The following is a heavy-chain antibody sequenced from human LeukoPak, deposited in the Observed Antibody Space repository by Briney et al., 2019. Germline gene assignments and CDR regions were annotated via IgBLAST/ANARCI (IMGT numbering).Heavy chain of an antibody. J-gene: IGHJ6*02. CDR1: GFTFSRTW. CDR2: INSDGSST. V-gene: IGHV3-74*01. CDR3: ARDWHYAMDV. Sequence: PGGSLRLSCAVSGFTFSRTWMYWVRQAPGKGLVWVSRINSDGSSTTYADSAKGRFTISRDNAKNTAYLQMNSLRGEDTAVYFCARDWHYAMDVWGQGTTVTVSS.